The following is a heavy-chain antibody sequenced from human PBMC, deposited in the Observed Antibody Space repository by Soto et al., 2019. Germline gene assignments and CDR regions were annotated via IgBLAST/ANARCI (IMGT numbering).Heavy chain of an antibody. CDR2: IIPIFSTA. D-gene: IGHD3-9*01. J-gene: IGHJ5*02. V-gene: IGHV1-69*13. CDR1: GGTFSSYA. Sequence: SVKVSYKASGGTFSSYAISWVRQAPGRGLEWMAGIIPIFSTANYAQKFQGRVTITADESTTTAYMELSSLRSEDTAVYYCARSLYSGYYDTPNWFDPWGQGTLVTVSS. CDR3: ARSLYSGYYDTPNWFDP.